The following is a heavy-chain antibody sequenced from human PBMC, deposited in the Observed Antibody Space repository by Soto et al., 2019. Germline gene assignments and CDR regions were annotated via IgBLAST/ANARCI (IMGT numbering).Heavy chain of an antibody. CDR2: ISWDSTTV. CDR3: VQGRYPTMATPLDH. CDR1: GFTFDNCA. V-gene: IGHV3-9*01. Sequence: EVQLVESGGGLVQPGRSLRLSCSASGFTFDNCAMHWVRQAPGKGLGWVSGISWDSTTVGYADSVKGRFTISRDDDKNSLYLQMNSLRREDTASYYCVQGRYPTMATPLDHWGQGTLVTVSS. J-gene: IGHJ5*02. D-gene: IGHD1-1*01.